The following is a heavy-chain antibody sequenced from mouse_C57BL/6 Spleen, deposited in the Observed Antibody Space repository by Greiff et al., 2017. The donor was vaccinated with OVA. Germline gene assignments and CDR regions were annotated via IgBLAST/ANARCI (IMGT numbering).Heavy chain of an antibody. V-gene: IGHV1-7*01. CDR2: INPSSGYT. J-gene: IGHJ2*01. CDR1: GYTFTSYW. Sequence: QVQLKQSGAELAKPGASVKLSCKASGYTFTSYWMHWVKQRPGQGLEWIGYINPSSGYTKYNEKFKGKATLTADKSSSTAYMPLSSLTYEDSAFDYCASGGFGFDYWGQGTTLTVSS. CDR3: ASGGFGFDY. D-gene: IGHD3-1*01.